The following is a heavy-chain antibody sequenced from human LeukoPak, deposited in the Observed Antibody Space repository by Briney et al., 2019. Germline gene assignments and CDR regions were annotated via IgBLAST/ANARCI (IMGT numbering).Heavy chain of an antibody. J-gene: IGHJ4*02. D-gene: IGHD2-2*01. V-gene: IGHV4-61*08. Sequence: KPSETLSLTCTVSGGSISSGGYYWTWIRQSPGKGPEWIAYIRYTGNTNYNPSLKSRVTLSVDTSKNQFSLNLSSVTAADTAVYYCARHVAPAMDYFDYWGPGALVTVSP. CDR3: ARHVAPAMDYFDY. CDR2: IRYTGNT. CDR1: GGSISSGGYY.